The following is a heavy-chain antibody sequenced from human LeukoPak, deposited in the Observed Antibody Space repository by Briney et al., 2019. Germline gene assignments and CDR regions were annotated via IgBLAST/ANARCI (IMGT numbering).Heavy chain of an antibody. J-gene: IGHJ4*02. Sequence: TGGSLRLSCAASGLTFSTYEMNCVRQAPGKGPEWISYISISGSTISYADSVKGRFTISRDNAKNSLYLQMNSLRAEDTAVYYCASRGTTVIPDYWGQGTLVTVAS. CDR2: ISISGSTI. CDR1: GLTFSTYE. V-gene: IGHV3-48*03. CDR3: ASRGTTVIPDY. D-gene: IGHD4-11*01.